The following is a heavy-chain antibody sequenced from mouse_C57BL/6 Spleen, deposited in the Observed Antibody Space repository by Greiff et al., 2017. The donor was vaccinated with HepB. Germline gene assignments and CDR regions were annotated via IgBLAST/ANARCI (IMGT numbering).Heavy chain of an antibody. D-gene: IGHD3-2*02. V-gene: IGHV1-59*01. CDR1: GYTFTSYW. J-gene: IGHJ2*01. CDR3: ARPTAQDLYFDY. CDR2: IDPSDSYT. Sequence: QVQLQQPGAELVRPGTSVKLSCKASGYTFTSYWMHWVKQRPGQGLEWIGVIDPSDSYTNYNQKFKGKATLTVDTSSSTAYMQLSSLTSEDSAVYYCARPTAQDLYFDYWGQGTTLTVSS.